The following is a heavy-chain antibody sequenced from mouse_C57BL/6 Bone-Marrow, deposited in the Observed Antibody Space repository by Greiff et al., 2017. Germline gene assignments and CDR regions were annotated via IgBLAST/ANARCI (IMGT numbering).Heavy chain of an antibody. J-gene: IGHJ2*01. V-gene: IGHV1-4*01. CDR2: INPSSGYT. D-gene: IGHD1-1*01. Sequence: VQLQQSGAELARPGASVKMSCKASGYTFTSYTMHWVKQRPGQGLEWIGYINPSSGYTKYNQKFKDKATLTADKSSSTAYMQLSSLTSEDSAVYYGARSTTVPFDYWGQGTTLTVSS. CDR3: ARSTTVPFDY. CDR1: GYTFTSYT.